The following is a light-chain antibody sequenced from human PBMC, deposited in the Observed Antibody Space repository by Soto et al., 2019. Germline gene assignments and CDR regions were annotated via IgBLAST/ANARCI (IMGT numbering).Light chain of an antibody. CDR1: QGISSA. V-gene: IGKV1D-13*01. CDR2: DAS. J-gene: IGKJ5*01. CDR3: QQFNNYPIT. Sequence: IRLTPSPSSLAASGGDRFNSTFRASQGISSALAWYQQKPGKAPKLLIYDASSLESGVPSRFSGSGYGTDFTLTISSLQPEDFATYYCQQFNNYPITFGQGTRLEL.